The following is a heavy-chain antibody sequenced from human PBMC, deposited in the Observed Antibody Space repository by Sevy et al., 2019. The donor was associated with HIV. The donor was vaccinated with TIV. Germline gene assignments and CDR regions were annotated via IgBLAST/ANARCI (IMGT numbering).Heavy chain of an antibody. V-gene: IGHV1-18*01. CDR1: GYTFTSYG. J-gene: IGHJ6*02. Sequence: ASVKVSCKASGYTFTSYGISWVRQAPGQGLEWMGWISAYNGNTNYAQKLQGRVTMTTDTPTSTAYMELRSLRSDDTAVYYCAREGGSYDYYYGMDVWGQGTTVTVSS. CDR2: ISAYNGNT. D-gene: IGHD1-26*01. CDR3: AREGGSYDYYYGMDV.